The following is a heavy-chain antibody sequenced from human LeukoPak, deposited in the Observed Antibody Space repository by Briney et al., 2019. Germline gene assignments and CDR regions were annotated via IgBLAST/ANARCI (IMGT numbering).Heavy chain of an antibody. CDR3: AKGGSYRSQPYFDY. CDR1: GFTFSSYA. Sequence: RPGGSLRLSCAASGFTFSSYAMGWVRQAPGKGLEWVSAISGSGGSTYYADSVKGRFTISRDNSKNTLYLQMNSLRAEDTAVYYCAKGGSYRSQPYFDYWGQGTPVTVSS. CDR2: ISGSGGST. J-gene: IGHJ4*02. V-gene: IGHV3-23*01. D-gene: IGHD3-16*02.